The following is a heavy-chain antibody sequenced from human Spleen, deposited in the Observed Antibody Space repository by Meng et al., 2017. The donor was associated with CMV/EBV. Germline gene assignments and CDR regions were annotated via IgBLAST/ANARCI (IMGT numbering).Heavy chain of an antibody. V-gene: IGHV3-33*03. CDR3: LSTYCSSTTCYDY. D-gene: IGHD2-2*01. CDR2: IWYDGSNK. J-gene: IGHJ4*02. CDR1: GFTFSSHA. Sequence: GESLKISCAASGFTFSSHAMHWVRQAPGKGLEWVALIWYDGSNKYYAESLKGRFTISRDNAKKSLYLQMNSLRVEDTTMYYCLSTYCSSTTCYDYWGQGTLVTVSS.